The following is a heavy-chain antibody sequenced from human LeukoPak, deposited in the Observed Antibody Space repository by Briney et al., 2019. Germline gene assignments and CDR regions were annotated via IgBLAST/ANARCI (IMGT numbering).Heavy chain of an antibody. CDR2: ISSSSSYI. CDR3: ATYDFWSGYLAN. CDR1: GFTSSSYS. Sequence: PGGSLRLSCAASGFTSSSYSMNWVRQAPGKGLEWVSSISSSSSYIYYADSVKGRFTISRDNAKNSLYLQVNSLRAEGTAVYYCATYDFWSGYLANWGQGTLVTVSS. D-gene: IGHD3-3*01. J-gene: IGHJ4*02. V-gene: IGHV3-21*04.